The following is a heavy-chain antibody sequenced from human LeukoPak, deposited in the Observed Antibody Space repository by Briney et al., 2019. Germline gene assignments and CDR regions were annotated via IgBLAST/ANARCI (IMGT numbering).Heavy chain of an antibody. V-gene: IGHV3-74*01. CDR2: INGDGRST. D-gene: IGHD1-14*01. CDR1: GFTFNNYW. J-gene: IGHJ6*02. Sequence: GGSLRLSCAGSGFTFNNYWMHWVRQVPGKGLEWVSRINGDGRSTSYAGSVKGRFTITRDNAKYTLFLQMNNLGAEDTAVYYCAKDRGAPDFYYYYYGMDVWGQGTTVTVSS. CDR3: AKDRGAPDFYYYYYGMDV.